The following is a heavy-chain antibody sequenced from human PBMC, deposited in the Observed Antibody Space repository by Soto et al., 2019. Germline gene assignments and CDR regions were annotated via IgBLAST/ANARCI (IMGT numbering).Heavy chain of an antibody. J-gene: IGHJ4*02. CDR2: ISGSGSRT. CDR3: AQGDYYGSGLPDY. Sequence: EVQLLESGGGLVQPGGSLRLSCAASGFTFSSHAMNWVRQAPGKGLAWVSTISGSGSRTYYAESVNGRFTISRDNSKNTSYLQRNSLRAEDTAIFYCAQGDYYGSGLPDYWCQGTLVTVSS. CDR1: GFTFSSHA. D-gene: IGHD3-10*01. V-gene: IGHV3-23*01.